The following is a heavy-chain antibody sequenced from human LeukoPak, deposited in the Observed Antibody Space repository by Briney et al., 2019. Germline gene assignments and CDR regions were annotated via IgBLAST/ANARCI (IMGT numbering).Heavy chain of an antibody. D-gene: IGHD2/OR15-2a*01. Sequence: GGSLRLSCAASGFTFNYSWMSWVRQRPGKGLEWLANIKQRGSEKSYVDSVKGRFSISRDNTQNSVFLQMNSLRAEDTAVYYCARVGIDYLASYHFDHWGRGTLVTVSS. J-gene: IGHJ4*02. CDR3: ARVGIDYLASYHFDH. CDR1: GFTFNYSW. CDR2: IKQRGSEK. V-gene: IGHV3-7*01.